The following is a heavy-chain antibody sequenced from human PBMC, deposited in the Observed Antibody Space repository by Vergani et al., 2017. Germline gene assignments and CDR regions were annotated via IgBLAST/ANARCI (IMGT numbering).Heavy chain of an antibody. D-gene: IGHD3-22*01. V-gene: IGHV4-34*01. Sequence: QVQLQQWGAGLLKPSETPSLTCAVYGGSFSGYYWSWIRQPPGKGLEWIGEINHSGSTNYNPSLKSRVTISVDTSKNQFSLKLSSVTAADTAVYYCARGVTMIVVVIPHSWFDPWGQGTLVTVSS. J-gene: IGHJ5*02. CDR1: GGSFSGYY. CDR2: INHSGST. CDR3: ARGVTMIVVVIPHSWFDP.